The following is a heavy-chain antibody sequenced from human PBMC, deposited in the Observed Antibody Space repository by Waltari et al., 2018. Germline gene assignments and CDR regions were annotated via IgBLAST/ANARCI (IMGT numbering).Heavy chain of an antibody. CDR2: IIPIFGKA. Sequence: QVQLVQSGAEVQKPGSSVKVSCKASGGTFSSYAISWVRQAPGKGLEWMGRIIPIFGKANYAQKFQGRVTITADKSTSTAYMELSSLRSEDTAVYYCVRKPEYCSGGSCYLQNWGQGTLVTVSS. V-gene: IGHV1-69*02. D-gene: IGHD2-15*01. J-gene: IGHJ1*01. CDR1: GGTFSSYA. CDR3: VRKPEYCSGGSCYLQN.